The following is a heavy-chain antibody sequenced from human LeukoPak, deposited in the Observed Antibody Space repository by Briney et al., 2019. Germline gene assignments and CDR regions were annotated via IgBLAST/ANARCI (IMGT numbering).Heavy chain of an antibody. Sequence: GGSLRLSCVASGFTFSNAWMVWVRQAPGKGLEWVAATSSSDPGTYHADSVRGRFTISRDNSKNTLYLQMNSLRAEDTAVYYCAKSVFYDSSGRYHILDYWGQGTLVTVSS. D-gene: IGHD3-22*01. J-gene: IGHJ4*02. CDR2: TSSSDPGT. CDR3: AKSVFYDSSGRYHILDY. CDR1: GFTFSNAW. V-gene: IGHV3-23*01.